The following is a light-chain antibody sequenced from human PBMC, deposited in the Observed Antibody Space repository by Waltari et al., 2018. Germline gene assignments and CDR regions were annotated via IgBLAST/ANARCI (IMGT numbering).Light chain of an antibody. CDR2: SAS. J-gene: IGKJ1*01. CDR3: QQGNSFPPT. V-gene: IGKV1-12*01. CDR1: QGISTW. Sequence: IQMTQSPSSVSASVRDSVTITCRASQGISTWLAWYQQKPGNAPKLLIYSASTLQTGVPSRFSGSGSGTDFSLTIDSLQPEDFATYYCQQGNSFPPTFGQGTKVEIK.